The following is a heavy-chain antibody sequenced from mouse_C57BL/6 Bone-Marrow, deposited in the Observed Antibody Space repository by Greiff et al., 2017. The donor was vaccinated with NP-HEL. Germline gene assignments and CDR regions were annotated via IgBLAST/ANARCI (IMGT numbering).Heavy chain of an antibody. J-gene: IGHJ2*01. Sequence: QVQLQQSGAELVRPGTSVKMSCKASGYTFTNYWIGWAKQRPGHGLEWIGDIYPGGGYTNYNEKFKGKATLTADKSSSTAYMQFSSLTSEDSAIYYCAREGGLRLQYYFDYWGQGTTLTVSS. CDR1: GYTFTNYW. CDR2: IYPGGGYT. D-gene: IGHD3-2*02. CDR3: AREGGLRLQYYFDY. V-gene: IGHV1-63*01.